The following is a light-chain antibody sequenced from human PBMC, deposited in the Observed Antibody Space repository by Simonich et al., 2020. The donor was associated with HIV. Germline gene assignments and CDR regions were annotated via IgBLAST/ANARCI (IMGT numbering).Light chain of an antibody. Sequence: QSALTQPASVSGSPGQSITISCTGTYTDVGGYNYVSWYQQHPGKAPKLMIYEGSKRPSGVSNRFSGSKSGNTASLTISGLQAEDEANYYCCSYAGSSTVVFGGGTKLTVL. J-gene: IGLJ2*01. V-gene: IGLV2-23*01. CDR3: CSYAGSSTVV. CDR2: EGS. CDR1: YTDVGGYNY.